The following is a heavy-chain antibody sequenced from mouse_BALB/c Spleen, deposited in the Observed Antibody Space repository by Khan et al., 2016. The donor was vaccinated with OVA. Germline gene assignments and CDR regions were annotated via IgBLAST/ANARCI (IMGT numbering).Heavy chain of an antibody. Sequence: VQLQQSGPELMKPGASVKISCKASGYSFTSHYIHWIMQSHGKSLEWIGYIDPFSGGITYNQKFKGKATLTVDKSSSTAYIYFSNLTSEDSAVYYCTRHGYVAWFTYWGQGTLVTVSA. CDR3: TRHGYVAWFTY. CDR1: GYSFTSHY. J-gene: IGHJ3*01. V-gene: IGHV1-31*01. CDR2: IDPFSGGI. D-gene: IGHD2-2*01.